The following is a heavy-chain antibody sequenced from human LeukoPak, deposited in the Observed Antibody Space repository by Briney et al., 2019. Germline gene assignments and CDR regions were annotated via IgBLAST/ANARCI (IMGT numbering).Heavy chain of an antibody. V-gene: IGHV3-21*01. D-gene: IGHD6-13*01. J-gene: IGHJ5*02. CDR3: ARAGGIAAAGRRGGFDP. Sequence: AGSLRLSCAASGFTFSSYSMNWVRQAPGKGLEWVSSISSSSSYIYYADSVKGRFTISRDNAKNSLYLQMNSLRAEDTAVYYCARAGGIAAAGRRGGFDPWGQGTLVTVSS. CDR1: GFTFSSYS. CDR2: ISSSSSYI.